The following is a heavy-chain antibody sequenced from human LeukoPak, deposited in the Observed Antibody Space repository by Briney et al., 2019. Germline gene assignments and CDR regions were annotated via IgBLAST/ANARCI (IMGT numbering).Heavy chain of an antibody. V-gene: IGHV3-23*01. CDR3: AKGALTIFGVVTIDAFDI. CDR2: TSGSGGST. Sequence: PGGSLRLSCAASGFTFSSYAMSWVRQAPGKGLEWVSATSGSGGSTYYADSVKGRFTISRDNSKNTLYLQMNSLRGEDTAVYYCAKGALTIFGVVTIDAFDIWGQGTMVTVSS. J-gene: IGHJ3*02. D-gene: IGHD3-3*01. CDR1: GFTFSSYA.